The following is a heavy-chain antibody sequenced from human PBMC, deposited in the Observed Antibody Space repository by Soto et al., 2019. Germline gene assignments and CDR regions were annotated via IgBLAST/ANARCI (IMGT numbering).Heavy chain of an antibody. V-gene: IGHV3-21*01. J-gene: IGHJ4*02. Sequence: PGGSLRLSCAASGFTLSSYSMNWVRQAPGKGLEWVSSISSSSSYIYYADSVKGRFTISRDNAKNSLYLQMNSLRAEDTAVYYCARVGDFWSGYTDYWGQGTLVTVSS. CDR1: GFTLSSYS. CDR2: ISSSSSYI. CDR3: ARVGDFWSGYTDY. D-gene: IGHD3-3*01.